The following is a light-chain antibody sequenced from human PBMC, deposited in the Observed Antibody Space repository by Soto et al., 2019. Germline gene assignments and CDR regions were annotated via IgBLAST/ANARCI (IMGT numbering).Light chain of an antibody. Sequence: QSALTQPASVSGSPGQSITISCTGSSSDVGGYSYVSWYQQHPGKAPKLMIYEVSNRPSGISNRFSGSKSGNTASLTLSGLQAEDEADYYCSSYTSSSTLVFGGGTKVTVL. CDR1: SSDVGGYSY. CDR2: EVS. V-gene: IGLV2-14*01. J-gene: IGLJ2*01. CDR3: SSYTSSSTLV.